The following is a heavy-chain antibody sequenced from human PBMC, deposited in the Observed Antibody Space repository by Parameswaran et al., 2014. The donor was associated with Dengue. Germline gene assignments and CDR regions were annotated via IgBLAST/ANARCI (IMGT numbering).Heavy chain of an antibody. CDR2: IYTSGNT. V-gene: IGHV4-4*07. Sequence: RWIRQPPGKGLEWIGRIYTSGNTNYNPSLKSRVTMSVDTSRNQVSLNLSSVTAADTAVYYCARVTYATYGDGFDIWGLGTMVTVSS. D-gene: IGHD2-8*01. J-gene: IGHJ3*02. CDR3: ARVTYATYGDGFDI.